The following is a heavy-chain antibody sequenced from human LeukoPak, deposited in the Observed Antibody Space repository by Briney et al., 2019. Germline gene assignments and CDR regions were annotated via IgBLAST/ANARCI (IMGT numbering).Heavy chain of an antibody. Sequence: PGGSLRLSCAASGLTFSSYAMTWVRQAPGKGLEWVSGISGNGGTTYYADSVKGWFTISRDNSKNTLYLQMDSLRIEDTAVYYCAKGGRWDYYDSSHWGQGTMVTVSS. CDR1: GLTFSSYA. CDR2: ISGNGGTT. V-gene: IGHV3-23*01. J-gene: IGHJ3*01. CDR3: AKGGRWDYYDSSH. D-gene: IGHD3-22*01.